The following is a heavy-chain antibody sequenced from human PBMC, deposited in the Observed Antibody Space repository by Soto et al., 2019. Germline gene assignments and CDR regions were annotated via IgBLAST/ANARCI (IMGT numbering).Heavy chain of an antibody. Sequence: SVKVSCKASGGTFSSYAISWVRQAPGQGLEWMGGIIPIFGTANYAQKFQGRVTITADESTSTAYMELSSLRSEDTAVYYCASTWIQLWFSSYYYGMDVWGQGTTVTAP. CDR3: ASTWIQLWFSSYYYGMDV. J-gene: IGHJ6*02. D-gene: IGHD5-18*01. V-gene: IGHV1-69*13. CDR1: GGTFSSYA. CDR2: IIPIFGTA.